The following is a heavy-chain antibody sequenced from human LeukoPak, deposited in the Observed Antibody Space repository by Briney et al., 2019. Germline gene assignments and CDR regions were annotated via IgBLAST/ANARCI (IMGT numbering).Heavy chain of an antibody. J-gene: IGHJ4*02. CDR2: ISAHNGNT. CDR1: GYSFTNYG. Sequence: GASVKVSCKASGYSFTNYGIIWARQTPGQGLQWMGWISAHNGNTNYAQKLQGRVTLTTDTSMSTVYMELRSLTSDDTAVYYCARAETTLLLNYWGQGTLVTVSS. V-gene: IGHV1-18*01. CDR3: ARAETTLLLNY. D-gene: IGHD4-11*01.